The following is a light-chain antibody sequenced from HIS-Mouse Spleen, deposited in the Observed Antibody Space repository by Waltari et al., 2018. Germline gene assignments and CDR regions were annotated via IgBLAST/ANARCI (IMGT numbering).Light chain of an antibody. V-gene: IGLV4-69*01. CDR3: QTWGTGILVV. Sequence: QLVLTQSPSASASLGASVKLTCTLSSGHSSYAIAWHQQQPEKGPRYLMKLNSDGSHSKGDGIPDRFSGSSSGDERYLTISSLQSEDEADYYCQTWGTGILVVFGGGTKLTVL. CDR2: LNSDGSH. CDR1: SGHSSYA. J-gene: IGLJ2*01.